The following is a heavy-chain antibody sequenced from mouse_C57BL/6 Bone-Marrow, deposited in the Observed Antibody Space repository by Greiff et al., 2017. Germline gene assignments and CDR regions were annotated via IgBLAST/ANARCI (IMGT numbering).Heavy chain of an antibody. Sequence: EVQLQESGAELVRPGASVKLSCTASGFNIKDDYMHWLKQRPEQGLEWIGWIDPENGDTESASKFQGKATITADTSSNTAYLQLSSLTSEDTAVYYCTPLYYYGSSYDYWGQGTTLTVSS. V-gene: IGHV14-4*01. J-gene: IGHJ2*01. CDR3: TPLYYYGSSYDY. CDR2: IDPENGDT. D-gene: IGHD1-1*01. CDR1: GFNIKDDY.